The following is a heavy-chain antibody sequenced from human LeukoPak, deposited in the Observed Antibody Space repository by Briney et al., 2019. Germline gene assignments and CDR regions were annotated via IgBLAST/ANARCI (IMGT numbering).Heavy chain of an antibody. D-gene: IGHD6-13*01. CDR3: ARGQPSYSSSWHDY. J-gene: IGHJ4*02. V-gene: IGHV4-30-4*01. Sequence: PSQTLSLTCTVSGGSISSGDYYWSWIRQPPGKGLEWIGYIYYSGSTYYNPSLKSPVTISVDTSKNQFYLKLSSVTAADTAVYYCARGQPSYSSSWHDYWGQGTLVTVSS. CDR2: IYYSGST. CDR1: GGSISSGDYY.